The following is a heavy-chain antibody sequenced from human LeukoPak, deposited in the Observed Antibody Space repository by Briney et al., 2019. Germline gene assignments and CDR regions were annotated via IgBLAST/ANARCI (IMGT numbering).Heavy chain of an antibody. V-gene: IGHV1-18*04. J-gene: IGHJ4*02. Sequence: GASVKVSCKASGYTFTSYGISWVRQAPGQGLEWMGWISAYNGNTNYAQKLQGRVTMTTDTSTSTAYMELRSLRSDDTAVYYCAREAHLLWFGEWACDYWGQGTLVTVCS. D-gene: IGHD3-10*01. CDR3: AREAHLLWFGEWACDY. CDR2: ISAYNGNT. CDR1: GYTFTSYG.